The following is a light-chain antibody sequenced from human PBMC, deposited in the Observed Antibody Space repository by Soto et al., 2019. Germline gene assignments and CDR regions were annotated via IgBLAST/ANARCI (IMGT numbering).Light chain of an antibody. CDR3: GSWDSSLTYV. J-gene: IGLJ1*01. Sequence: QSVLTQPPSVSAAPGQKVTISCSGSSSNIGNNFVTWNQQLPGTAPKLLIYDNNKRPSGIPDRFSGSQSGTSATLGITGLQTGDEAVYYCGSWDSSLTYVFGTGTKLTVL. CDR1: SSNIGNNF. CDR2: DNN. V-gene: IGLV1-51*01.